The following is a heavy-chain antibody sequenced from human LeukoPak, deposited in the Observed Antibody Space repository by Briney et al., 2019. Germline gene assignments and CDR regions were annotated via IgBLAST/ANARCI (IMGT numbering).Heavy chain of an antibody. CDR3: AKARHYDIMTGSYRTGYFDY. J-gene: IGHJ4*02. Sequence: SETLSLTCTVSGXSIISGDNYWSWIRQPPGKGLEWIGNIYYSGSNYYNPSLKSRVIISLDTSKNQFSLKLSSVTAADTAVYYCAKARHYDIMTGSYRTGYFDYWGQGTLVTVSS. V-gene: IGHV4-30-4*01. CDR1: GXSIISGDNY. CDR2: IYYSGSN. D-gene: IGHD3-9*01.